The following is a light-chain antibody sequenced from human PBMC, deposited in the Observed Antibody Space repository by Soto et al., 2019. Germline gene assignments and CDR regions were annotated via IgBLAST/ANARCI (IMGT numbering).Light chain of an antibody. V-gene: IGKV1-5*01. Sequence: DIQMTQSPSTLSASVGDRVTITCRASQSISGWLAWYQQKPGKAPTLLIYDVVSLGRGVPSRFSGSGSGTDFTLTIRSLQPDDFATYYCQQYNSYWPFGQGTKVDIK. CDR3: QQYNSYWP. CDR2: DVV. J-gene: IGKJ1*01. CDR1: QSISGW.